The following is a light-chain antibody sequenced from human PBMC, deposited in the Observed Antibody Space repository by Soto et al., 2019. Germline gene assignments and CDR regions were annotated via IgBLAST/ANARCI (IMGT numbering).Light chain of an antibody. Sequence: QSVLTQPASVSGSPGQSITISCTGTSSDVDGYKYVSWYQQHPGKAPKLMIYAVSNRPSGVSNRFSGSKSGDTASLTISGLQAEDEADYYCSSYTSGSTFWVFGGGTKLTVL. J-gene: IGLJ3*02. CDR3: SSYTSGSTFWV. CDR2: AVS. CDR1: SSDVDGYKY. V-gene: IGLV2-14*01.